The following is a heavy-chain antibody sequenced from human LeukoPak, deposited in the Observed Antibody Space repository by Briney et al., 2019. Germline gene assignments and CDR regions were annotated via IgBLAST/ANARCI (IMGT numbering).Heavy chain of an antibody. V-gene: IGHV3-23*01. D-gene: IGHD3-9*01. CDR3: ARDLTGSIDY. CDR2: ISGGGGST. J-gene: IGHJ4*02. CDR1: GFTFSDYS. Sequence: GGSLRLSCAASGFTFSDYSMSWVRQAPGKGLEWVSAISGGGGSTFYAESVKGRFTISRDNAKNTLYLQMNSLRAEDTAVYYCARDLTGSIDYWGQGTLVTVSS.